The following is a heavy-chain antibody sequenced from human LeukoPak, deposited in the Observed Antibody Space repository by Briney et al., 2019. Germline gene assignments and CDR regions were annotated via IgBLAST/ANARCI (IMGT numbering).Heavy chain of an antibody. CDR3: ARLTMIVGIDY. CDR1: GGSISSYY. D-gene: IGHD3-22*01. V-gene: IGHV4-59*05. J-gene: IGHJ4*02. Sequence: TSETLSLTCTVSGGSISSYYWSWIRQPPGKGLEWIGSIYYSGSTYYNPSLKSRVTISVDTSKNQFSLKLSSVTAADTAVYYCARLTMIVGIDYWGQGTLVTVSS. CDR2: IYYSGST.